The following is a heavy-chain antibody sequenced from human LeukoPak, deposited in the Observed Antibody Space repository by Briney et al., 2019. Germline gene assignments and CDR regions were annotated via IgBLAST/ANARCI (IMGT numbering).Heavy chain of an antibody. D-gene: IGHD1-26*01. CDR1: GFPFNDYV. V-gene: IGHV3-30*03. J-gene: IGHJ4*02. Sequence: PGRSLRLSCTVSGFPFNDYVVHWVRQAPGKGLEWVAVTSADESIKVYSDSVRGRFTISRDNSKNIQYLHMNSLTVNDTAVYYCARDPALGAPDYLDYWGRATLVTVSP. CDR2: TSADESIK. CDR3: ARDPALGAPDYLDY.